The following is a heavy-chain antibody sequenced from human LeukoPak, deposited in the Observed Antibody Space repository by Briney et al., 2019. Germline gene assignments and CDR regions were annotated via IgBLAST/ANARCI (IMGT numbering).Heavy chain of an antibody. D-gene: IGHD2-2*01. CDR2: IIPIFGTA. Sequence: ASVKVSCKASGGTFSSYAISWVRQAPGRGLEWIGGIIPIFGTANYAQKFQGRVTITTDESTSTAYMELSSLRSEDTAVYYCARDWGYCSSTSCLHVNWFDPWGQGTLVTVSS. CDR1: GGTFSSYA. V-gene: IGHV1-69*05. CDR3: ARDWGYCSSTSCLHVNWFDP. J-gene: IGHJ5*02.